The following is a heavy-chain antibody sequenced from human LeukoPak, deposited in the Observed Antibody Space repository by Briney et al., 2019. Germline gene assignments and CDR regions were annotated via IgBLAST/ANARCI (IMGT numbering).Heavy chain of an antibody. V-gene: IGHV3-7*03. CDR1: GFTFSTYS. J-gene: IGHJ6*03. CDR3: ARGLRNPHILTGYYPYYYYMDV. Sequence: GGSLRLSCAAPGFTFSTYSMNWVRQAPGKGLEWVANIKQDGSEKYYVDSVKGRFTISRDNAKNSLYLQMNSLRAEDTAVYYCARGLRNPHILTGYYPYYYYMDVWGKGTTVTISS. CDR2: IKQDGSEK. D-gene: IGHD3-9*01.